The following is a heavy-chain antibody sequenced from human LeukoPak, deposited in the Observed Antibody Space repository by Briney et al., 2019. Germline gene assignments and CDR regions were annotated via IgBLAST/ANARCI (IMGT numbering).Heavy chain of an antibody. CDR2: IYYSGST. V-gene: IGHV4-39*07. J-gene: IGHJ4*02. CDR3: ARRRGYGSGSYYRGWLDY. D-gene: IGHD3-10*01. CDR1: GGSISSSSYY. Sequence: SETLSLTCTVSGGSISSSSYYWGWIRQPPGKGLEWIGSIYYSGSTYYNPSLKSRVTISVDTSKNQFSLKLSSVTAADTAVYYCARRRGYGSGSYYRGWLDYWGQGTLVTVSS.